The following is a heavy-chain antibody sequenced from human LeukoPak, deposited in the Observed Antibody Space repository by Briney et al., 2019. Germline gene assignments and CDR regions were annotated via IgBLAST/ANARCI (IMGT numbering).Heavy chain of an antibody. D-gene: IGHD1-1*01. CDR1: GFTFSNFW. J-gene: IGHJ4*02. Sequence: PVGSLRLSCAVSGFTFSNFWMSWVRQAPGRGLEWVANIYPEGNEKYHVGSVKGRFTISRDNAKNLLFLQMNGLRVEDTAVYYCARGDDFSGDHWGQGTLVTVSS. CDR3: ARGDDFSGDH. CDR2: IYPEGNEK. V-gene: IGHV3-7*04.